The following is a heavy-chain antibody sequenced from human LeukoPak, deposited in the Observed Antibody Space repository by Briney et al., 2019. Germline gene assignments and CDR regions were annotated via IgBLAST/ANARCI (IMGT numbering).Heavy chain of an antibody. V-gene: IGHV4-39*07. CDR2: IDYSGRT. D-gene: IGHD3-22*01. CDR1: GDSIDSVSYY. J-gene: IGHJ4*02. Sequence: SETLSLTCSVSGDSIDSVSYYWGWIRQAPGKGPEWIASIDYSGRTFYNPSLRSRVTISVDTSNNDFSLNLTSVTAADTAVYYCARVPAPYAYHTSGYDSWGQGTLVTVSS. CDR3: ARVPAPYAYHTSGYDS.